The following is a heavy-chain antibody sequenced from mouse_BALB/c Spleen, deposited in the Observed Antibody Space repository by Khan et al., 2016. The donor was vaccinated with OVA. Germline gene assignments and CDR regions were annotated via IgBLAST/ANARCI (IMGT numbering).Heavy chain of an antibody. CDR3: ARGGISAWFAY. D-gene: IGHD6-2*01. Sequence: QVQLQQSGAELARPGASVKLSCKASGYTFTSYWMQWVKQRPGQGLEWIGAIYPGDGDTRYTQKFKGKATLTADKSSSTAYMQLSSLASEDSAVYYGARGGISAWFAYWGQGTLVTVSA. V-gene: IGHV1-87*01. CDR2: IYPGDGDT. J-gene: IGHJ3*01. CDR1: GYTFTSYW.